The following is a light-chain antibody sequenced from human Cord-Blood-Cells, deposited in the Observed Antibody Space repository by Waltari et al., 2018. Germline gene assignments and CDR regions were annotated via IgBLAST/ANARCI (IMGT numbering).Light chain of an antibody. J-gene: IGLJ2*01. CDR1: SSDVGGYHS. CDR2: EVS. V-gene: IGLV2-8*01. Sequence: QSALTQPPSASGSPGQSVPISCTGTSSDVGGYHSVSWYQQHPGKAPKLMIYEVSKRPSGVPDRFSGSKSGNTASLTVSGLQAEDEADYYCSSYAGSNVVFGGGTKLTVL. CDR3: SSYAGSNVV.